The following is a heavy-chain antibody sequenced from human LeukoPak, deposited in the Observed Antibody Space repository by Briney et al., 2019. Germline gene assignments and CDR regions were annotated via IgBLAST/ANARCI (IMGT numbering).Heavy chain of an antibody. CDR1: GGSIRSSSYY. V-gene: IGHV4-39*01. D-gene: IGHD3-3*01. CDR3: ERRLYYDFWSGYYTGRSQSDY. Sequence: SETLSLTCTVSGGSIRSSSYYWGWIRQPPGKGLEWIGSIYYSGSTYYNPSLKSRVTISVDTSKNQFSLKLSSVTAADTAVFYCERRLYYDFWSGYYTGRSQSDYWGQGTLVTVSS. J-gene: IGHJ4*02. CDR2: IYYSGST.